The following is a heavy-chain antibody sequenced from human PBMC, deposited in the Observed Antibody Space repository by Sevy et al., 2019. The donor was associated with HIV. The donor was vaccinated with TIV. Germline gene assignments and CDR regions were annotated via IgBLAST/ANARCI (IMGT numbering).Heavy chain of an antibody. CDR3: ARDSYYYDSSGSTLNAFDI. CDR2: ISSSSSTI. Sequence: GGSLRLSCAASGFTFSSYSMNWVRQAPGKGLEWVSYISSSSSTIYYADSVKGRFTISRDNAKNSLYLQMNSLRAENTAVYYCARDSYYYDSSGSTLNAFDIWGQGTMVTVSS. D-gene: IGHD3-22*01. V-gene: IGHV3-48*01. CDR1: GFTFSSYS. J-gene: IGHJ3*02.